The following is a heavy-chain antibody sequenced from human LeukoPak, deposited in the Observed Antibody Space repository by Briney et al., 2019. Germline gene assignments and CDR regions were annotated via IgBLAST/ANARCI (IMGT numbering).Heavy chain of an antibody. Sequence: GSLRLSCAASGFTFSSYAMSWVRHAPGKGLAWVSSIGGGGGITYYADAVKGRFTISRDNSKNTVSLQMNSLRAEDTAVYYCAWDYVWGSFRHWGQGSLVTVSS. J-gene: IGHJ4*02. D-gene: IGHD3-16*02. CDR1: GFTFSSYA. CDR2: IGGGGGIT. V-gene: IGHV3-23*01. CDR3: AWDYVWGSFRH.